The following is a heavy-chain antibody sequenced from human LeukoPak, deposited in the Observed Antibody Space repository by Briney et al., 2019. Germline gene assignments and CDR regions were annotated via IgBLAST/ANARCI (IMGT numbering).Heavy chain of an antibody. CDR2: IYYSGTT. V-gene: IGHV4-59*08. CDR3: ARQFDP. CDR1: GDSITSISSYY. J-gene: IGHJ5*02. Sequence: SETLSLTCTVSGDSITSISSYYWSWTRQPPGKGLEWIGLIYYSGTTNYNPSLRSRVTISLDTSKNQVSLKLTSVTAADTAVYYCARQFDPWGQGTLVTVSS.